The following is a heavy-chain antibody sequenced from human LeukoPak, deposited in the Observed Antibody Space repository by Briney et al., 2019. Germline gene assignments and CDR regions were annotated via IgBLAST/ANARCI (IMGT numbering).Heavy chain of an antibody. CDR2: IKDDGSEK. V-gene: IGHV3-7*01. CDR3: ARAGTVTTGNVD. Sequence: PGGSLRLSCAASGFTFSGYWMSWVRQAPGKGLEWVANIKDDGSEKYYVDSLKGRFTISRDNAKNSLYLQMNSLRAEDTAVYYCARAGTVTTGNVDWGQGTLVTVSS. D-gene: IGHD4-17*01. J-gene: IGHJ4*02. CDR1: GFTFSGYW.